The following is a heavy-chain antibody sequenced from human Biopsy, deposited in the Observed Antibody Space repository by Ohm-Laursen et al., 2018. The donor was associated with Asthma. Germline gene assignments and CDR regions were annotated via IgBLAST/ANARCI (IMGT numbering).Heavy chain of an antibody. CDR2: ISYDGSNK. D-gene: IGHD1-1*01. CDR3: AKESGSNYAFDI. J-gene: IGHJ3*02. CDR1: GFTFSSYG. Sequence: RSLRLSCSAFGFTFSSYGMHWVRQAPGKGLEWVAVISYDGSNKYYADSVKGRFTISRDNSKNTLYLQMNSLRAEDTAVYYCAKESGSNYAFDIWGQGTMVTVSS. V-gene: IGHV3-30*18.